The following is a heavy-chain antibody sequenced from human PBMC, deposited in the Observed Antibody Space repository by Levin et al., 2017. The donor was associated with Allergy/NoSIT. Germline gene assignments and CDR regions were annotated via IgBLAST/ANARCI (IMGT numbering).Heavy chain of an antibody. Sequence: KSSETLSLTCTVSGGSISSSSYYWGWIRQPPGKGLEWIGSIYYSGSTYYNPSLKSRVTIPVDTSKNQFSLKLSSVTAADTAVYYCARVSGRIVVGGKYFDYWGQGTLVTVSS. J-gene: IGHJ4*02. CDR2: IYYSGST. V-gene: IGHV4-39*01. D-gene: IGHD2-15*01. CDR3: ARVSGRIVVGGKYFDY. CDR1: GGSISSSSYY.